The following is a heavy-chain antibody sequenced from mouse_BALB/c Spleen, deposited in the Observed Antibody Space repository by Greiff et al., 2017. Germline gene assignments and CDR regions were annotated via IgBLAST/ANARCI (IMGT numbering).Heavy chain of an antibody. D-gene: IGHD1-1*01. CDR3: ARHYYGSSPYYFDY. Sequence: EVNVVESGGGLVQPGGSLKLSCAASGFTFSSYTMSWVRQTPEKRLEWVAYISNGGGSTYYPDTVKGRFTISRDNAKNTLYLQMSSLKSEDTAMYYCARHYYGSSPYYFDYWGQGTTLTVSS. CDR1: GFTFSSYT. CDR2: ISNGGGST. J-gene: IGHJ2*01. V-gene: IGHV5-12-2*01.